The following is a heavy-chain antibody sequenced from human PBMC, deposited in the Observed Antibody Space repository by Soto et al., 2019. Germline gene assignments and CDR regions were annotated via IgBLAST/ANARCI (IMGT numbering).Heavy chain of an antibody. D-gene: IGHD3-10*01. CDR2: INAGNGNT. J-gene: IGHJ3*02. CDR3: ASGGGLLWFGELSLRAFDI. CDR1: GYTFTSYA. V-gene: IGHV1-3*01. Sequence: ASVKVSCKASGYTFTSYAMHWVRQAPGQRLEWMGWINAGNGNTKYSQKFQGRVTITRDTSASTAYMELSSLRSEDTAVYYCASGGGLLWFGELSLRAFDIWGQGTTVTVSS.